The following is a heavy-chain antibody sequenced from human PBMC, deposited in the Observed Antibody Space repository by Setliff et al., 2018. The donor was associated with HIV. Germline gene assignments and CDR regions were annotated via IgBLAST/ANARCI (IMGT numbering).Heavy chain of an antibody. D-gene: IGHD3-16*01. CDR3: ARGPYTIDY. CDR2: ISSSGSSI. Sequence: GESLKISCAGSGYSFSSYEMNWVRQGPGKGLEWVSYISSSGSSIYYADSVKGRFTISRDNAENSLYLQMNSLRAEDTAVYYCARGPYTIDYWGQGTLVTVSS. J-gene: IGHJ4*02. CDR1: GYSFSSYE. V-gene: IGHV3-48*03.